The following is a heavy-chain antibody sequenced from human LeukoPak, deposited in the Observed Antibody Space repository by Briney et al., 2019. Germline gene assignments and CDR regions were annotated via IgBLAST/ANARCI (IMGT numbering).Heavy chain of an antibody. D-gene: IGHD2-21*02. CDR2: IWYDASKK. J-gene: IGHJ4*02. CDR3: ARGWYGDRTFDY. Sequence: GGSLSLSCAASGFTFSSYGMNWVRQAPGKGREWVADIWYDASKKSYADSVKGRFSISRHNSKNPLDLQMNSLRVEDTAVYYCARGWYGDRTFDYWGQGILVTVSS. V-gene: IGHV3-33*01. CDR1: GFTFSSYG.